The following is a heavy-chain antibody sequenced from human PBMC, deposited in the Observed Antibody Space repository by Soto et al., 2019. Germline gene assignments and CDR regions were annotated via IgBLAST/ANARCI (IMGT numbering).Heavy chain of an antibody. J-gene: IGHJ3*02. V-gene: IGHV3-23*01. CDR1: GFTFNDYA. D-gene: IGHD3-3*01. Sequence: GSLRLSCAVSGFTFNDYAMSWVRQAPGKGLEWVSTISGSLGSAYYAASVEGRFTISGDNSNNTLYLQMNGLRVEDTATYYCAKDSRLPGFGLLIHAFDMWGHGTMLTVSS. CDR2: ISGSLGSA. CDR3: AKDSRLPGFGLLIHAFDM.